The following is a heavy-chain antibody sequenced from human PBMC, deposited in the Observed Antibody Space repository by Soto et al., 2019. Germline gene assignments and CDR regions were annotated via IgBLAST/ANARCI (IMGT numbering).Heavy chain of an antibody. CDR3: ARLGGSSMAPFDP. Sequence: GESLKISCKASGYIFIDYWIGWVRQMPGKGLEWMGIVYPRDSDTRYSPSFQGQVTISADRSTGTAFLQWRSLKASDTAMYYCARLGGSSMAPFDPWGQGTLVTVSS. J-gene: IGHJ5*02. CDR2: VYPRDSDT. D-gene: IGHD6-13*01. V-gene: IGHV5-51*01. CDR1: GYIFIDYW.